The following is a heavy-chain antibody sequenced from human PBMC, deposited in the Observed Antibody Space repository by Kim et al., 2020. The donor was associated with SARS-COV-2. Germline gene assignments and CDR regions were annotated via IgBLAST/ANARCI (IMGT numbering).Heavy chain of an antibody. CDR2: VHSRGSS. V-gene: IGHV4-59*08. D-gene: IGHD4-17*01. CDR3: ARQVGSRYGAGVADV. Sequence: SETLSLTCDVSGDSISSYYWSWIRQSPGKGLEVIGYVHSRGSSNYNPSLGSRVTISADTSKNQFSLRLHSVTAADTAVYYCARQVGSRYGAGVADVWGQGTTVTVSS. J-gene: IGHJ6*02. CDR1: GDSISSYY.